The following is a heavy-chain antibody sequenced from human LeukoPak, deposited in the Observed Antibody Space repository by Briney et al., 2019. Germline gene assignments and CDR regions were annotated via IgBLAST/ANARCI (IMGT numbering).Heavy chain of an antibody. J-gene: IGHJ3*02. D-gene: IGHD6-13*01. V-gene: IGHV3-53*01. CDR1: GFTVSSTY. Sequence: PGGSLRLSCAASGFTVSSTYMSWVRQAPGKGLEWVSLIHSGGNTLYADSVKGRFTISRDNSENTLYLRMNSLRAEDTAVYYCARGHGRWAFDIWGQGTMVIVSS. CDR2: IHSGGNT. CDR3: ARGHGRWAFDI.